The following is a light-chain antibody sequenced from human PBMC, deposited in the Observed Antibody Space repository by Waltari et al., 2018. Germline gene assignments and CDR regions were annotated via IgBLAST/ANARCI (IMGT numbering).Light chain of an antibody. Sequence: SSELTQDPAVSVALGQTVRFTCQGDSLRTSYASWYQLKPGQAPVLVNYGKDKRPAGIPDRISGYSSGTTSSLTITGAQAEDEADYSCSSRNGRANQVVFAGGTKVTVL. CDR2: GKD. CDR1: SLRTSY. V-gene: IGLV3-19*01. CDR3: SSRNGRANQVV. J-gene: IGLJ3*02.